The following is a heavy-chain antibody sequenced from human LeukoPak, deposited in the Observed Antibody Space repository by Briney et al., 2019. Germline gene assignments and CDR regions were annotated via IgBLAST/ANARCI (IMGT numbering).Heavy chain of an antibody. V-gene: IGHV4-59*01. J-gene: IGHJ4*02. CDR2: IYYSGST. CDR1: GGSISRYY. CDR3: ARSPHTYYYGSGSYYDDY. Sequence: PSETLSLTCTVSGGSISRYYWSWIRQPPGKGLEWIGYIYYSGSTNYNPSLKSRVTISVDTTKNQFSLKLNSVTAADTAVYYCARSPHTYYYGSGSYYDDYWGQGTLVTVSS. D-gene: IGHD3-10*01.